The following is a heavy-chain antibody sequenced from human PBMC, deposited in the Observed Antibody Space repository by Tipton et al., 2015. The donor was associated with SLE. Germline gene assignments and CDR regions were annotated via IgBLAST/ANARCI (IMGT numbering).Heavy chain of an antibody. CDR1: GFTFSDYY. CDR3: TRPLITGTQGGDY. Sequence: SLRLSCAASGFTFSDYYMSWIRQAPGKGLEWVSYISSSSSYTNYADSVKGRFTISRDNAKNSLYLQMNSLRAEDTAVYYCTRPLITGTQGGDYWGQGTLVTVSS. CDR2: ISSSSSYT. V-gene: IGHV3-11*06. D-gene: IGHD1-20*01. J-gene: IGHJ4*02.